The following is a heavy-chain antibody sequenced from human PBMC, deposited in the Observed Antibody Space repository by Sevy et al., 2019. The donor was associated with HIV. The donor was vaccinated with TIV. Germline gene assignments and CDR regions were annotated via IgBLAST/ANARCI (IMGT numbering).Heavy chain of an antibody. J-gene: IGHJ3*01. D-gene: IGHD2-21*02. V-gene: IGHV4-34*01. CDR2: INHSGST. CDR3: AIGGNSILPLENDAFDY. CDR1: GGSFSGYY. Sequence: SETLSLTCAAYGGSFSGYYWSWIRQPPGKGLEWIGEINHSGSTNYNPYLKSRVTITVDTSKNQFSLKLSSVTAEDTAVDYCAIGGNSILPLENDAFDYWGQGTMVTVSS.